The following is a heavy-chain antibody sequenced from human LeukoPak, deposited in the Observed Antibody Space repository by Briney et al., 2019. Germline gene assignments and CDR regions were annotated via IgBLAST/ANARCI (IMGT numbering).Heavy chain of an antibody. D-gene: IGHD3-10*01. Sequence: GGSLRLSCSASGFTFSRYAMHWVRQAPGKGLEYVSAISSNGGSTYYADSVKGRFTISRDNSKNTLYLQMSSLRPEDTAVYYCVRCYYYGSGSYYFDYWGQGTLVTVSS. V-gene: IGHV3-64D*06. CDR2: ISSNGGST. CDR3: VRCYYYGSGSYYFDY. J-gene: IGHJ4*02. CDR1: GFTFSRYA.